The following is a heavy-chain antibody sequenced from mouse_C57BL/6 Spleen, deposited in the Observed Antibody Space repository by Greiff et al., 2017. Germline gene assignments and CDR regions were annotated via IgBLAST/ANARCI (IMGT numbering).Heavy chain of an antibody. CDR3: VSPELTFAY. CDR1: GFSFNTYA. Sequence: EVHLVESGGGLVQPKGSLKLSCAASGFSFNTYAMNWVRQAPGKGLEWVARIRSKSNNYATYYADSVKDRFTISRDDSESMLYLQMNNLKTEDTAMYYCVSPELTFAYWGQGTLVTVSA. V-gene: IGHV10-1*01. D-gene: IGHD4-1*01. J-gene: IGHJ3*01. CDR2: IRSKSNNYAT.